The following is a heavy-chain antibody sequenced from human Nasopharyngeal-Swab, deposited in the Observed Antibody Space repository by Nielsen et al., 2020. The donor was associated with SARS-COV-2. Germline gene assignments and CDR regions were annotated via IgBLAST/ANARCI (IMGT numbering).Heavy chain of an antibody. CDR1: GGSISSGSYY. CDR2: IYTSGST. J-gene: IGHJ3*02. CDR3: ARLKAPSPMGDDAFDI. Sequence: SQTLSLTCTVSGGSISSGSYYWSWIRQPAGKGLEWIGRIYTSGSTNYNPSLKSRVTISVDTSKNQFSLKLSSVTAADTAVYYCARLKAPSPMGDDAFDIWGQGTMVTVSS. V-gene: IGHV4-61*02. D-gene: IGHD6-6*01.